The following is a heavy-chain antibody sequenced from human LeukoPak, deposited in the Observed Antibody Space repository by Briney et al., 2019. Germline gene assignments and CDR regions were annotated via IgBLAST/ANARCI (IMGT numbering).Heavy chain of an antibody. V-gene: IGHV3-33*01. D-gene: IGHD5/OR15-5a*01. Sequence: GTSLRLSCAASGFSFSSYGFHWVRQAPGKGLEWVALIWFDGSKEYYADSVEGRFTIPRDNSKKTLFLQMNSLRAEDTAVYHCARDPSSTGYYFDNWGQGTLVTVSS. CDR3: ARDPSSTGYYFDN. J-gene: IGHJ4*02. CDR2: IWFDGSKE. CDR1: GFSFSSYG.